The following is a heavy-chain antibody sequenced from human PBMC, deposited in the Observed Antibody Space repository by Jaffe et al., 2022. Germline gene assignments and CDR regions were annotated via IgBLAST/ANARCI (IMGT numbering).Heavy chain of an antibody. V-gene: IGHV4-61*02. CDR2: IYTSGST. CDR3: ARSADVLRYFDWHIGGYYYYYYMDV. CDR1: GGSISSGSYY. Sequence: QVQLQESGPGLVKPSQTLSLTCTVSGGSISSGSYYWSWIRQPAGKGLEWIGRIYTSGSTNYNPSLKSRVTISVDTSKNQFSLKLSSVTAADTAVYYCARSADVLRYFDWHIGGYYYYYYMDVWGKGTTVTVSS. D-gene: IGHD3-9*01. J-gene: IGHJ6*03.